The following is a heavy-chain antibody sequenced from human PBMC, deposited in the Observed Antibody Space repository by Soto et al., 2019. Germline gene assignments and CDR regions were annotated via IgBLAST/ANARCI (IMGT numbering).Heavy chain of an antibody. V-gene: IGHV1-24*01. CDR2: FDLEDGET. CDR3: ARDDRFGHGYSYGYPY. CDR1: GYTLTELS. Sequence: ASVKVSCKVSGYTLTELSMHWVRQAPGKGLEWMGGFDLEDGETIYAQKFQGRVTITADESTSTAYMELSSLRSEDTAVYYCARDDRFGHGYSYGYPYWGQGTLVTVSS. J-gene: IGHJ4*02. D-gene: IGHD5-18*01.